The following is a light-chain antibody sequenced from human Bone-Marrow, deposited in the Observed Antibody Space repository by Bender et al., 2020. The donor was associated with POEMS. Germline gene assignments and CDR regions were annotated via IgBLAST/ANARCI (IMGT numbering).Light chain of an antibody. Sequence: QSVLTQPPSVSGAPGQRVTISCTGSSSNTGSGYDINWYQHLPGTAPKLLIYGYNNRPSGVPDRFSGSKSGTSASLAITGLQAEDEADYYCSSYGGSNSFVFGGGTKLTVL. J-gene: IGLJ2*01. V-gene: IGLV1-40*01. CDR3: SSYGGSNSFV. CDR1: SSNTGSGYD. CDR2: GYN.